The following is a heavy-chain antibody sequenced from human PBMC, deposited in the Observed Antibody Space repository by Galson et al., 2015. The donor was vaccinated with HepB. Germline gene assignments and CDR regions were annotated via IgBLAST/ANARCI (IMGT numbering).Heavy chain of an antibody. V-gene: IGHV3-7*03. CDR1: GFTFSSYW. CDR2: IKQDGSEK. Sequence: SLRLSCAASGFTFSSYWMSWVRQAPGKGLEWVANIKQDGSEKYYVDSVKGRFTISRDNAKNSLYLQMNSLRAEDTAVYYCARDSRWLQFHLMTDYWGQGTLVTVSS. CDR3: ARDSRWLQFHLMTDY. J-gene: IGHJ4*02. D-gene: IGHD5-24*01.